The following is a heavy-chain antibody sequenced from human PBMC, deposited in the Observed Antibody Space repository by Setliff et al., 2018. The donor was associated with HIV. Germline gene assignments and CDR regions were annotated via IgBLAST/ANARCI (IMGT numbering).Heavy chain of an antibody. J-gene: IGHJ5*02. Sequence: GGSLRLSCEAYGLTFDYYAMTWVRQAPGKGLEWVSGISGSGDRTYYADSVKGRFTVSRDNFKNTLFLQMNNLRAEDTAIYFCAKDYTPTFWEYNWFDTWGQGTLVTVSS. CDR1: GLTFDYYA. CDR3: AKDYTPTFWEYNWFDT. CDR2: ISGSGDRT. V-gene: IGHV3-23*01. D-gene: IGHD3-3*01.